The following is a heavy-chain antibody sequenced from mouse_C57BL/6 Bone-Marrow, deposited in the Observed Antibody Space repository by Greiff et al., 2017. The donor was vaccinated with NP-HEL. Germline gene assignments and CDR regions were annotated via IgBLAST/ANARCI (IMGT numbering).Heavy chain of an antibody. CDR3: ARGGGNYDYAMDY. V-gene: IGHV1-19*01. CDR2: INPYNGGT. CDR1: GYTFTDYY. D-gene: IGHD2-1*01. Sequence: VQLKESGPVLVKPGASVKMSCKASGYTFTDYYMNWVKQSHGKSLEWIGVINPYNGGTSYNQKFKGKATLTVDKSSSTAYMELNSLTSDDSAVYYWARGGGNYDYAMDYWGQGTSVTVSS. J-gene: IGHJ4*01.